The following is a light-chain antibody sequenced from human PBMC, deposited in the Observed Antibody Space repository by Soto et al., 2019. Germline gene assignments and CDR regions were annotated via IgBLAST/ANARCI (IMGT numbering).Light chain of an antibody. J-gene: IGLJ1*01. CDR2: EVS. Sequence: QSALTQPASVSGSPRQSITISCTGTSSDGGGYNYVSWYQQHPGKAPKLMIYEVSNRPSGVSNRFSGSKSGNTASLTISGLQAEDQADDSCSSYTSSSPYVLGTGTKVTV. CDR1: SSDGGGYNY. V-gene: IGLV2-14*01. CDR3: SSYTSSSPYV.